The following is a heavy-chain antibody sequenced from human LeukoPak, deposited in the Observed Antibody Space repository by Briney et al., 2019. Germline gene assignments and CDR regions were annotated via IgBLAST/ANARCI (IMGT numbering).Heavy chain of an antibody. CDR1: GFTFDDYA. CDR3: AKDIYVTGLNYDYVWGSPDY. Sequence: GGSLRLSCAASGFTFDDYAMHWVRQAPGKGLEWVSGISWNSGSIGYADSVKGRFTISRDNAKNSLYLQMNSLRAEGTALYYCAKDIYVTGLNYDYVWGSPDYWGQGTLVTVSS. V-gene: IGHV3-9*01. D-gene: IGHD3-16*01. J-gene: IGHJ4*02. CDR2: ISWNSGSI.